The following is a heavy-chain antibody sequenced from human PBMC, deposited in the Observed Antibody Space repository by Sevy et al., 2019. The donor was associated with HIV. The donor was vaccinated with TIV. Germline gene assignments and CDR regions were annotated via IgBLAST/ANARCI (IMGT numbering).Heavy chain of an antibody. D-gene: IGHD3-3*01. CDR3: ARDQIKRTIFGVVIQSYFDY. J-gene: IGHJ4*02. Sequence: GGSLRLSCTASGLTFSSYSMNWVRQAPGKGLEWVSSISSSSSYIYYRDSVKGRFTISRDNAKNSLYLQMNSLRAEDTAVYYCARDQIKRTIFGVVIQSYFDYWGQGTLVTVSS. V-gene: IGHV3-21*01. CDR1: GLTFSSYS. CDR2: ISSSSSYI.